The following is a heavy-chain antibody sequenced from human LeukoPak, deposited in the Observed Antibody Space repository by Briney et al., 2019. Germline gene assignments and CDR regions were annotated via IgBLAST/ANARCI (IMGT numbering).Heavy chain of an antibody. Sequence: GGSLRLSCAASGFTFSSYSMNWVRQAPGKGLEWVSSISSSSSYIYYADSVKGRFTISRDNAKNSLYLQMNSLRAEDTAVYYCARFGAVAGGDAFDIWGQGTMVTVSS. CDR3: ARFGAVAGGDAFDI. D-gene: IGHD6-19*01. V-gene: IGHV3-21*01. CDR2: ISSSSSYI. J-gene: IGHJ3*02. CDR1: GFTFSSYS.